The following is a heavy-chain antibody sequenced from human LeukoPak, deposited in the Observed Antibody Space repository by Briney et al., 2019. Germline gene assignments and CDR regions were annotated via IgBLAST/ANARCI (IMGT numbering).Heavy chain of an antibody. Sequence: SETLSLTCAVYGESFGEYYWSWIRQPPGKGLEWIGQINHSGGTNYHPSLKTRVTISLDTSKNQVSLKLRSVTAADTAVYYCAFEGPVSGYAFDPWGQGALVAVSS. D-gene: IGHD5-12*01. CDR1: GESFGEYY. CDR2: INHSGGT. CDR3: AFEGPVSGYAFDP. J-gene: IGHJ5*02. V-gene: IGHV4-34*01.